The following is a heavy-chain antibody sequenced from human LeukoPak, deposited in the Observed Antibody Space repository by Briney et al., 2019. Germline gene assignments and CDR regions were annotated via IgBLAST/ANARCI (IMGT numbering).Heavy chain of an antibody. CDR3: ARRGIATRTSLFDY. CDR2: IYYSGST. J-gene: IGHJ4*02. CDR1: GGSISSSSYY. Sequence: SETLSLTCTVSGGSISSSSYYWGWIRQPPGKGLERIGSIYYSGSTYYNPSLKSRVTISVDTSKNQFSLKLSSVTAADTAVYYCARRGIATRTSLFDYWGQGTLVTVSS. D-gene: IGHD6-6*01. V-gene: IGHV4-39*01.